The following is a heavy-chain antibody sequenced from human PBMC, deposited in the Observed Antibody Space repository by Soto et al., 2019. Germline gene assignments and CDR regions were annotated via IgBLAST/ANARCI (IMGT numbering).Heavy chain of an antibody. D-gene: IGHD3-22*01. Sequence: ASVKVSCKASGYTFSNFYIHWVRQAPGQGLEWMGIINPSGGSTSYAQKFQGRVTMTRDTSTSTVYMELSSLRSEDTAVHYCARADYYGSSGYHLDYPGQATRVTVAS. J-gene: IGHJ4*02. CDR2: INPSGGST. CDR1: GYTFSNFY. CDR3: ARADYYGSSGYHLDY. V-gene: IGHV1-46*01.